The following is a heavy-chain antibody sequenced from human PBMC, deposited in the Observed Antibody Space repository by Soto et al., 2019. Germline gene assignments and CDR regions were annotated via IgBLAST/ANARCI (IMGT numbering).Heavy chain of an antibody. CDR2: ISSSSSTI. V-gene: IGHV3-48*01. Sequence: GGSLRLSCAASGFTFSSYSMNWVRQAPGKGLEWVSYISSSSSTIYYADSVKGRFTISRDNAKNSLYLQMNSLRAEDTAVYYCASSYYYYYMDVWGKGTTVTVSS. J-gene: IGHJ6*03. CDR3: ASSYYYYYMDV. CDR1: GFTFSSYS.